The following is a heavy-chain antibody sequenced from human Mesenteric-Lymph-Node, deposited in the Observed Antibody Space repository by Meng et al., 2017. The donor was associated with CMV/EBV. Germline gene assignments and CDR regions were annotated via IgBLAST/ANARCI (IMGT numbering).Heavy chain of an antibody. CDR3: ASLTTYGDYPPYFDY. CDR1: GGAISSSNW. D-gene: IGHD4-17*01. V-gene: IGHV4-4*02. CDR2: IYHSGST. J-gene: IGHJ4*02. Sequence: SGGAISSSNWWSGVRKPPGKGLEWIGEIYHSGSTNDNPSLKSRVTISVDKSKNQFSLKLSSVTAADTAVYYCASLTTYGDYPPYFDYWGQGTLVTVSS.